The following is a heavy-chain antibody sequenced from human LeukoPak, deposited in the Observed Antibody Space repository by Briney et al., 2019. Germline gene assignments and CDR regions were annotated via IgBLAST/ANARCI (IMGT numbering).Heavy chain of an antibody. D-gene: IGHD3-16*01. Sequence: SETLSLTCTVSGGSISSSSYYWGWIRQPPGKGLEWIGSIYYSGSTYYNPSLKSRVTISVDTSKNQFSLKLSSVTAADTAVYYCARDNPFKYDYVNWGQGTLVTVSS. CDR3: ARDNPFKYDYVN. CDR2: IYYSGST. CDR1: GGSISSSSYY. V-gene: IGHV4-39*07. J-gene: IGHJ4*02.